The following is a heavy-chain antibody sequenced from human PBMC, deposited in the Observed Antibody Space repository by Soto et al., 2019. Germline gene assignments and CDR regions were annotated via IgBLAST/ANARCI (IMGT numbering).Heavy chain of an antibody. J-gene: IGHJ5*02. D-gene: IGHD3-3*01. V-gene: IGHV1-2*02. Sequence: QVQLVQSGAEVKKPGPSVKVSCRASGYTFTGYFMHWVRQAPGQGLEWMGWINPNSGATKYAQKFQGRVTLSRDTSIRTAYMELSGLRSDDTAVYYCARGGGTILAPLPWGQGTLVTVSS. CDR3: ARGGGTILAPLP. CDR1: GYTFTGYF. CDR2: INPNSGAT.